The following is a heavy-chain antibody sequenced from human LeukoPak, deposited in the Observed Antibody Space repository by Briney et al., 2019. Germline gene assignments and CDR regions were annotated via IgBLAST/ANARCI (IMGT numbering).Heavy chain of an antibody. J-gene: IGHJ3*02. CDR1: GFTFSSYW. Sequence: PTGGSLRLSCAASGFTFSSYWMSWVRQAPGKGLEWVANIKQDGSEKYYVDSVKGRFTISRDNSKNTLYLQMNSLRAEDTAVYYCAKEGTVRVGGAFDIWGQGTMVTVSS. CDR2: IKQDGSEK. V-gene: IGHV3-7*01. CDR3: AKEGTVRVGGAFDI. D-gene: IGHD1-14*01.